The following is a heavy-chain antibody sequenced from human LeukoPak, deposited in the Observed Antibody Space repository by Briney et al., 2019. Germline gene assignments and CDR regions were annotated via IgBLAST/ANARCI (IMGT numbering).Heavy chain of an antibody. CDR2: MNPNSGNT. Sequence: ASVKVSCKASGYTFTSYDINWVRQATGQGLEWMGWMNPNSGNTGYAQKFQGRVTMTRNTSISTAYMELSSLRSEDTAVYYCARDPVLRYFDWLLSAYYYYGMDVWGQGTTVTVSS. J-gene: IGHJ6*02. CDR1: GYTFTSYD. V-gene: IGHV1-8*01. D-gene: IGHD3-9*01. CDR3: ARDPVLRYFDWLLSAYYYYGMDV.